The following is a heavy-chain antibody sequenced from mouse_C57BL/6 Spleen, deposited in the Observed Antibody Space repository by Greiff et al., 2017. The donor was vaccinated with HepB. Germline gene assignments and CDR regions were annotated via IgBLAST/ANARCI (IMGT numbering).Heavy chain of an antibody. D-gene: IGHD1-1*01. Sequence: VQGVESGPELVKPGASVKISCKASGYAFSSSWMNWVKQRPGKGLEWIGRIYPGDGDTNYNGKFKGKATLTADKSSSTAYMQLSSLTSEDSAVYFCARSHYGSFYYFDYWGQGTTLTVSS. J-gene: IGHJ2*01. V-gene: IGHV1-82*01. CDR2: IYPGDGDT. CDR3: ARSHYGSFYYFDY. CDR1: GYAFSSSW.